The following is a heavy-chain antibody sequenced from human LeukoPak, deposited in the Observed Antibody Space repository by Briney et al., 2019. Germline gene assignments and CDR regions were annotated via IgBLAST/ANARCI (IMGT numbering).Heavy chain of an antibody. CDR2: INPNSGGT. Sequence: GASVTVSCKASGYTFTGYYMHWVRQAPGQGLEWMGWINPNSGGTNYAQKFQGRVTMTRDTSISTAYMELSRLRSDDTAVYYCARAMPRWRQQLALYYFDYWGQGTLVTVSS. CDR1: GYTFTGYY. D-gene: IGHD6-13*01. CDR3: ARAMPRWRQQLALYYFDY. J-gene: IGHJ4*02. V-gene: IGHV1-2*02.